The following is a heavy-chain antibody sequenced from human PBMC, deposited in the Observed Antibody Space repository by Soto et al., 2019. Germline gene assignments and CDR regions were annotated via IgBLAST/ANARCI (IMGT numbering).Heavy chain of an antibody. Sequence: LRLSCAASGFTFSSYGMHWVRQAPGKGLEWVAVISYDGSNKYYADSVKGRFTISRDNSKNTLYLQMNSLRAEDTAVYYCAKDRGYYDSSGYFDYWGQGTLVTVPQ. CDR1: GFTFSSYG. CDR3: AKDRGYYDSSGYFDY. CDR2: ISYDGSNK. D-gene: IGHD3-22*01. J-gene: IGHJ4*02. V-gene: IGHV3-30*18.